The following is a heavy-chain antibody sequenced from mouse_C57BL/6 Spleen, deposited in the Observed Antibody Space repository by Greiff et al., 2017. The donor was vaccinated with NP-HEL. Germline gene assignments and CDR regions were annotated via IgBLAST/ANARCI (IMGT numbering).Heavy chain of an antibody. D-gene: IGHD4-1*01. CDR1: GYAFSSSW. J-gene: IGHJ3*01. Sequence: QVQLQQSGPELVKPGASVKISCKASGYAFSSSWMNWVKQRPGKGLEWIGRIYPGDGDTNYNGKFKGKATLTADKSSSTAYMQLSSLTSEDSAVYFCATDSQTGTGFAYWGQGTLVTVSA. CDR3: ATDSQTGTGFAY. V-gene: IGHV1-82*01. CDR2: IYPGDGDT.